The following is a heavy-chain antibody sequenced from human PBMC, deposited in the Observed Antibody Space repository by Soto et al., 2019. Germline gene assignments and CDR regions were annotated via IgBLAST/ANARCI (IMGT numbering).Heavy chain of an antibody. D-gene: IGHD1-26*01. V-gene: IGHV6-1*01. CDR3: ARGEQYSGRIFDY. Sequence: PSLTLSLTCVMTGDSVSSNSAGWSWVRQSPSRGLEWLGRTYYRSKWYYEYAVSVRGRITINPDTSKHQYSLQLNSVTPEDTAVYFCARGEQYSGRIFDYWGQGTLVTVSS. CDR1: GDSVSSNSAG. CDR2: TYYRSKWYY. J-gene: IGHJ4*01.